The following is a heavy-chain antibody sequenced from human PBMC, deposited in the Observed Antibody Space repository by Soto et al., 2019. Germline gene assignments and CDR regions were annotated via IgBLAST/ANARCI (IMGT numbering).Heavy chain of an antibody. CDR1: GYTFTNND. CDR3: ARMESFGSLNWFDP. Sequence: ASVKVSCKASGYTFTNNDVSWVRQATGQGLEWMGWMNPGSGDTGYAQKFQGRVTMIRDISIATAYMELNSLTSEDTAIYYCARMESFGSLNWFDPWGQGTLVTVSS. V-gene: IGHV1-8*02. CDR2: MNPGSGDT. D-gene: IGHD5-18*01. J-gene: IGHJ5*02.